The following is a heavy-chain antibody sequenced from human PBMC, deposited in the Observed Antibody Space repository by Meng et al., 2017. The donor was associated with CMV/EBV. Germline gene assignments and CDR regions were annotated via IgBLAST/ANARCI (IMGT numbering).Heavy chain of an antibody. Sequence: EVALVESGGVFVKPGGSLRLSCAASGFTFSNAWMSWVRQAPGKGLEWVGRIKSKTDGGTTDYAAPVKGRFTISRDDSKNTLYLQMNSLKTEDTAVYYCGPYSSSWYEGYWGQGTLVTVSS. CDR3: GPYSSSWYEGY. V-gene: IGHV3-15*01. CDR2: IKSKTDGGTT. D-gene: IGHD6-13*01. CDR1: GFTFSNAW. J-gene: IGHJ4*02.